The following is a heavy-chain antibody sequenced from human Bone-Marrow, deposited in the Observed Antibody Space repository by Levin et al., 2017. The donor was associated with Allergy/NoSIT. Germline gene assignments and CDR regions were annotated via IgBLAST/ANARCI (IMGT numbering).Heavy chain of an antibody. CDR2: ISGGGDGT. V-gene: IGHV3-23*01. CDR3: AKMTVGISHYFDW. D-gene: IGHD4-23*01. J-gene: IGHJ4*02. CDR1: GFTFSNYA. Sequence: GGSLRLSCAASGFTFSNYAMSWVRQAPGKGLEWVSAISGGGDGTYYADSVKGRFTISRDNSRNTLYLQIYGLRAEDTAIYYCAKMTVGISHYFDWWGQGTLVTVSS.